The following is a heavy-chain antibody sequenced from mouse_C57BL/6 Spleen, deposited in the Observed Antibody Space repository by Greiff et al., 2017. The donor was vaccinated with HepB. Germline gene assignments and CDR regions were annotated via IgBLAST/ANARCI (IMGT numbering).Heavy chain of an antibody. V-gene: IGHV1-50*01. CDR3: ARSNYYGSSPG. CDR1: GYTFTSYW. CDR2: IDPSDSYT. J-gene: IGHJ2*01. Sequence: VQLQQPGAELVKPGASVKLSCKASGYTFTSYWMQWVKQRPGQGLEWIGEIDPSDSYTNYNQKFKGKATLTVDTSSSTAYMQLSSLTSEDSAVYYCARSNYYGSSPGWGQGTTLTVSS. D-gene: IGHD1-1*01.